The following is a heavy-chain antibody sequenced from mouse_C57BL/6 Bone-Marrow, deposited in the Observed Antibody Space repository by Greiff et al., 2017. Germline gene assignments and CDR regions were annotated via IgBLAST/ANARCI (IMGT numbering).Heavy chain of an antibody. CDR1: GFTFSSYA. V-gene: IGHV5-4*01. CDR2: ISDGGSYT. D-gene: IGHD2-1*01. CDR3: ARDRGYYGNYVGVWFAY. J-gene: IGHJ3*01. Sequence: EVKVVESGGGLVKPGGSLKLSCAASGFTFSSYAMSWVRQTPEKRLEWVATISDGGSYTYYPDNVKGRFTISRDNAKNNLYLQMSHLKSEDTAMYYCARDRGYYGNYVGVWFAYWGQGTLVTVSA.